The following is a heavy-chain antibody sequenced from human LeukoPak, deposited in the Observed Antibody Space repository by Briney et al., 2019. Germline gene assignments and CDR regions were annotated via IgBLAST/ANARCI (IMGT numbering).Heavy chain of an antibody. CDR1: GFTFSSFA. CDR3: AKAYSSSLYGDAFHI. V-gene: IGHV3-48*04. J-gene: IGHJ3*02. Sequence: PGGSLRLSCAASGFTFSSFAMNWVRQAPGKGLEWVSYIRSSGTTIYYADSVKGRFTISRDNAKNSLYLQMNSLRVEDTAVYYCAKAYSSSLYGDAFHIWSQGTKVTVSP. D-gene: IGHD6-13*01. CDR2: IRSSGTTI.